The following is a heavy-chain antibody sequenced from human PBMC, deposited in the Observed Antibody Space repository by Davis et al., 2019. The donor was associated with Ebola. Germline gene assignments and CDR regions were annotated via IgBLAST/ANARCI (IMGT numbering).Heavy chain of an antibody. D-gene: IGHD1-26*01. CDR3: ATLPGYY. CDR2: IKQDGNEK. Sequence: PGGSLRLSCAASGINFNNYAMSWVRQAPGKGLEWVANIKQDGNEKYYVDSVKGRFTISRDNAKNSLYLQMNSLRVEDTAVYYCATLPGYYWGQGTLVTVSS. CDR1: GINFNNYA. J-gene: IGHJ4*02. V-gene: IGHV3-7*01.